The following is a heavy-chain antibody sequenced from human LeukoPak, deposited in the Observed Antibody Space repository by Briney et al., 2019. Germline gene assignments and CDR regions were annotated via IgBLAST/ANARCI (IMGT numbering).Heavy chain of an antibody. D-gene: IGHD3-22*01. J-gene: IGHJ4*02. CDR3: ATYRRGYHDSSESYYFDY. V-gene: IGHV3-23*01. CDR1: GFTFSRFA. CDR2: ISGSGDST. Sequence: GGSLRLSCAASGFTFSRFAMSWVRQAPGKGLEWVSGISGSGDSTYYADSVKGRFTISRDNSKNTLYRQMNGLRAEDTAVYYCATYRRGYHDSSESYYFDYWGQGTLVTVSS.